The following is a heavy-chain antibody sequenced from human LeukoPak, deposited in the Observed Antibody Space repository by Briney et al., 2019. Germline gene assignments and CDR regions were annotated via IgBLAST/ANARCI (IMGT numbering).Heavy chain of an antibody. J-gene: IGHJ3*02. CDR2: ISSIGST. Sequence: SETLSLTCTVSGGSISGYYWSWIRQPPGKGLEWIGYISSIGSTNYNPSLKSRVTISVDTSKKQFSLKMTSVTAADTAVYYCARDPTTVTKGFDIWGPGTMVTVSS. CDR3: ARDPTTVTKGFDI. CDR1: GGSISGYY. D-gene: IGHD4-17*01. V-gene: IGHV4-59*01.